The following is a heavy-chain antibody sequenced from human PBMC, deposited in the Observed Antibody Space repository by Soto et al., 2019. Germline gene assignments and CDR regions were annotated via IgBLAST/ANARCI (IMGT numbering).Heavy chain of an antibody. Sequence: SGTLSLTCAVYGGSFSGYYWSWIRQPPGKGLEWIGEINHSGSTNYNPSLKSRVTISVDTSKNQFSLKLSSVTAADTAVYYCARGWDNWSDYWGQGTLVNVSS. CDR1: GGSFSGYY. CDR2: INHSGST. J-gene: IGHJ4*02. V-gene: IGHV4-34*01. D-gene: IGHD1-1*01. CDR3: ARGWDNWSDY.